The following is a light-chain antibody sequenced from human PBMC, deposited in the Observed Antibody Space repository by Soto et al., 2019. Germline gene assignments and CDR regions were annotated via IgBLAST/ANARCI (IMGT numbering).Light chain of an antibody. CDR2: EGS. Sequence: QSVLTQPASVSGSPGQSITISCTGTSSDVGSYNLVSWYQQHPGKAPKLMIYEGSKRPSGVSNRFSGSKSGNTASLTISGLQAEDDADYYCCSYAGSSTYWVFGGGTKLTVL. CDR3: CSYAGSSTYWV. CDR1: SSDVGSYNL. J-gene: IGLJ3*02. V-gene: IGLV2-23*01.